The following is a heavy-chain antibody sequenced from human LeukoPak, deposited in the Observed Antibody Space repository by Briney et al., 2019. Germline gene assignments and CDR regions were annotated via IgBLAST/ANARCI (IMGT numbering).Heavy chain of an antibody. V-gene: IGHV4-39*07. D-gene: IGHD3-3*01. J-gene: IGHJ6*02. CDR2: IYYSGST. CDR1: GGSISSSSYY. CDR3: ARGLGAYYDFWSGLEVGYYYGMDV. Sequence: SETLSLTCTVSGGSISSSSYYWGWIRQPPGKGLEWIGSIYYSGSTYYNPSLKSRVTISVDTSKNQFSLKLSSVTAADTAVYYCARGLGAYYDFWSGLEVGYYYGMDVWGQGTTVTVSS.